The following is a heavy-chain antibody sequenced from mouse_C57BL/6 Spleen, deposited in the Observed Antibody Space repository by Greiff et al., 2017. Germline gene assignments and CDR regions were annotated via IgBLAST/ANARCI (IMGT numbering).Heavy chain of an antibody. V-gene: IGHV1-5*01. CDR2: IYPGNSDT. CDR3: TRKVEKAWFAY. D-gene: IGHD1-1*01. CDR1: GYTFTSYW. J-gene: IGHJ3*01. Sequence: EVQLQQSGTVLARPGASVKMSCKTSGYTFTSYWMHWVKQRPGQGLEWIGAIYPGNSDTSYNQKFKGKAKLTAVTSASTAYMELSSLTNEASAVYYGTRKVEKAWFAYWGQGTLVTVSA.